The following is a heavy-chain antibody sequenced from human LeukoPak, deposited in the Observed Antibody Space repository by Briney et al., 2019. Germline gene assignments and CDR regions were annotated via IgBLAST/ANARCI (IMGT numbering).Heavy chain of an antibody. CDR3: AREKIVVVPAAMGDYYGMDV. D-gene: IGHD2-2*01. Sequence: ASVKVSCKASGYTFTDYYMHWVRQAPGQGLEWMGWINPNSGGTNYAQKFQGRVTMTRDTSISTAYMELSRLRSDDSAVYYCAREKIVVVPAAMGDYYGMDVWGQGTTVTVSS. V-gene: IGHV1-2*02. CDR2: INPNSGGT. J-gene: IGHJ6*02. CDR1: GYTFTDYY.